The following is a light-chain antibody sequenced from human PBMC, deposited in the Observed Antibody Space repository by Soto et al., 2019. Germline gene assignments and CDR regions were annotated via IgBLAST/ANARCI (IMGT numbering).Light chain of an antibody. CDR1: QNINNY. J-gene: IGKJ4*01. CDR2: GAS. CDR3: QQSYSTPLT. Sequence: DIQMTQSPSSLSASVGDRATITCRASQNINNYLNWYQQKPGEAPNLLIYGASSLQSGVPSRFSGSGSGTDFTLTINSLQPEDFATYYCQQSYSTPLTFGGGTKVEIK. V-gene: IGKV1-39*01.